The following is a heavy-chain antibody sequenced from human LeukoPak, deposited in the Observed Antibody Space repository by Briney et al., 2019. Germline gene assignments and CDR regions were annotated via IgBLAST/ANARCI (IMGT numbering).Heavy chain of an antibody. CDR2: ISYVGSNK. CDR1: GFTFSSYA. CDR3: ARAQKIVGATRD. V-gene: IGHV3-30-3*01. D-gene: IGHD1-26*01. Sequence: GGSLRLSCAASGFTFSSYAMHWARQAPGKGLEWVAVISYVGSNKYYADSVKGRFTISRDNSKNTLYLQMNSLRAEDTAVYYCARAQKIVGATRDWGQGTLVTVSS. J-gene: IGHJ4*02.